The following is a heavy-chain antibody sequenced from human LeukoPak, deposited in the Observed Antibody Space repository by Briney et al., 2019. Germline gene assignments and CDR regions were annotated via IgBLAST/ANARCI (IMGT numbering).Heavy chain of an antibody. Sequence: ASVKVSCKASGYPFDNFGLTWVRQAPGQGLEWMGWISAYNGNTHYAQKFRGRLTLATETSTSTAYLELRSLKSDDTAVYYCARDRVGGDLTGVSLYWGQGTLVTVSS. V-gene: IGHV1-18*01. J-gene: IGHJ4*01. CDR2: ISAYNGNT. CDR1: GYPFDNFG. D-gene: IGHD4-17*01. CDR3: ARDRVGGDLTGVSLY.